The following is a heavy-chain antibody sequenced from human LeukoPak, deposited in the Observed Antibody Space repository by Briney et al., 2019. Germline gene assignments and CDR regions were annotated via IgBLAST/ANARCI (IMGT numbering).Heavy chain of an antibody. CDR2: IKQDGSEK. J-gene: IGHJ4*02. CDR3: AKDRRITMAGTVDYFDY. V-gene: IGHV3-7*03. Sequence: GGSLRLSCAASEFTFSTYWMSWVRQAPGKGLEWVANIKQDGSEKYYVDSVRGRFTISRDNAKNTLYLQMNSLRAADTAVYYCAKDRRITMAGTVDYFDYWGQGTLVTVSS. D-gene: IGHD6-19*01. CDR1: EFTFSTYW.